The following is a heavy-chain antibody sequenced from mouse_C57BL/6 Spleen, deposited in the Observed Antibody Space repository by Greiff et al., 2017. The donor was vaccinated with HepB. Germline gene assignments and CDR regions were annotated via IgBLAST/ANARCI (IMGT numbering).Heavy chain of an antibody. V-gene: IGHV10-3*01. CDR3: VRDRDGTGYFDY. CDR1: GFTFNTYA. Sequence: EVQGVESGGGLVQPKGSLKLSCAASGFTFNTYAMHWVRQAPGKGLEWVARIRSKSSNYATYYADSVKDRFTISRDDSQSMLYLQMNNLKTEDTAMYYCVRDRDGTGYFDYWGQGTTLTVSS. J-gene: IGHJ2*01. CDR2: IRSKSSNYAT. D-gene: IGHD4-1*01.